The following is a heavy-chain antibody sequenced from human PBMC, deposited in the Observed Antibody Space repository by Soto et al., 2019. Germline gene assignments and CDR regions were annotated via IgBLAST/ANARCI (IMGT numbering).Heavy chain of an antibody. CDR2: IYWNDDK. D-gene: IGHD3-22*01. Sequence: SGPTLVNPTQTLTLTCTFSGFSLSTSGVGVGWIRQPPGKALEWLALIYWNDDKRYSPSLKSRLTITKDNSKNQVVLTMTNSDPVDTATYYCAHSPLMIVVGEGVENAFDIWGQGTMVTVAS. CDR3: AHSPLMIVVGEGVENAFDI. V-gene: IGHV2-5*01. CDR1: GFSLSTSGVG. J-gene: IGHJ3*02.